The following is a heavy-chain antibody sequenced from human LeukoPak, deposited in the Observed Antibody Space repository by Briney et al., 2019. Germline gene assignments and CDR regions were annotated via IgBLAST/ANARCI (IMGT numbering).Heavy chain of an antibody. Sequence: SETLSLTCAVYGGSFSGYYWSWIRQPPGKGLEWIGEINHSGSTNYNPSLKSRVTLSVDTSKNQFSLKLSSVTAADTAVYYCAITMVQGVITLDYWGQGTLVTVSS. J-gene: IGHJ4*02. D-gene: IGHD3-10*01. CDR3: AITMVQGVITLDY. CDR2: INHSGST. CDR1: GGSFSGYY. V-gene: IGHV4-34*01.